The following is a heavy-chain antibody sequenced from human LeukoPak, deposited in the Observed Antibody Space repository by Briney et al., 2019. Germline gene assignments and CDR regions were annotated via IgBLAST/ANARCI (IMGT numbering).Heavy chain of an antibody. Sequence: QPGGSLRPSCAASGFTFSTSWMHWVRLAPGKGLMWVSHINSDGSTTNYADSVKGRFTISRDNAKNTLYLQVNSLGAEDTGVYYCARQCCSGHINWFDPWGQGTLVTVSS. CDR3: ARQCCSGHINWFDP. V-gene: IGHV3-74*01. D-gene: IGHD2-15*01. CDR1: GFTFSTSW. J-gene: IGHJ5*02. CDR2: INSDGSTT.